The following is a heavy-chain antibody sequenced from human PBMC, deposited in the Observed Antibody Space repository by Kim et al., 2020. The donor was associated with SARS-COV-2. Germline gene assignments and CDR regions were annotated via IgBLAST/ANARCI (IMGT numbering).Heavy chain of an antibody. V-gene: IGHV3-11*01. J-gene: IGHJ6*02. D-gene: IGHD6-13*01. CDR1: GFTFSDYY. Sequence: GGSLRLSCAASGFTFSDYYMSWIRQAPGKGLEWVSYISSSVITIYYADSVKGRFTISRDNAKNSLYLQMNSLRAEDTAVYYCARVRGAAGPFYYYYYGMDVWGQGTTVTVSS. CDR3: ARVRGAAGPFYYYYYGMDV. CDR2: ISSSVITI.